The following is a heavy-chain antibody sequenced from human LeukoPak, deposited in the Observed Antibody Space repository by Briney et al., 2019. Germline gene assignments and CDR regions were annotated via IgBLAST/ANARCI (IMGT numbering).Heavy chain of an antibody. D-gene: IGHD4-17*01. CDR3: ASEDYGDYVGPLDY. CDR1: GFTFSSYG. V-gene: IGHV3-30*03. CDR2: ISYDGSNK. Sequence: LPGGSLRLSCAASGFTFSSYGMHWVRQAPGKGLEWVAVISYDGSNKYYADSVKGRFTISRDNSKNTLYLQMNSLRAEDTAVYYCASEDYGDYVGPLDYWGQGTLVTVSS. J-gene: IGHJ4*02.